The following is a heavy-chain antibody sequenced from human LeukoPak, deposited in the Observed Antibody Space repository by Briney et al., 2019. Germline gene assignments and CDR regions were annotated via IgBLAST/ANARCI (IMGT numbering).Heavy chain of an antibody. D-gene: IGHD2-15*01. CDR1: GGSISSYY. CDR2: IYYSGST. Sequence: SETLSLTCTVSGGSISSYYWSWIRQPPRKGLDWIGYIYYSGSTNYNPSLKSRVTISVDTSKNQFSLKLSSVTAADTAVYYCAREEGVAVDAPRALYGMDVWGQGTTVTVSS. V-gene: IGHV4-59*01. CDR3: AREEGVAVDAPRALYGMDV. J-gene: IGHJ6*02.